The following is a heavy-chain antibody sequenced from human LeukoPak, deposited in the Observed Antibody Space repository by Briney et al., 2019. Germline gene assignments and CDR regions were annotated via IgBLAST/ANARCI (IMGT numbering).Heavy chain of an antibody. CDR1: GGSFSGYY. J-gene: IGHJ4*02. Sequence: SETLSLTCAVYGGSFSGYYWSWIRQPPGKGLEWIGEINHSGSTSYNPSLKSRVTISVDTSKNQFSLKLSSVTAADTAAYYCARRGGVPDYWGQGTLVTVSS. V-gene: IGHV4-34*01. D-gene: IGHD3-10*01. CDR2: INHSGST. CDR3: ARRGGVPDY.